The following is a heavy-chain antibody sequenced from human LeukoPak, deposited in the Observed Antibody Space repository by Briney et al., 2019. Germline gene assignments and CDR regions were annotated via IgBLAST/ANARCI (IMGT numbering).Heavy chain of an antibody. CDR2: ISSSSSYI. Sequence: SGGSLRLSCAASGFTFSSYSMNWVRQAPGKGLEWVSSISSSSSYIYYADSVKGRFTISRDNAKNSLYLQMNSLRAEDTAVYYCASYRGFGAFDIWGQGTMVTVSS. V-gene: IGHV3-21*01. CDR3: ASYRGFGAFDI. CDR1: GFTFSSYS. D-gene: IGHD3-10*01. J-gene: IGHJ3*02.